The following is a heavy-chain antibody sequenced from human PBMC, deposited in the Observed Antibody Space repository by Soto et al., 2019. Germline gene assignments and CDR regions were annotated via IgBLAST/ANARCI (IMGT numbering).Heavy chain of an antibody. J-gene: IGHJ2*01. D-gene: IGHD3-10*01. CDR2: IRNKINSYAT. CDR1: GFTFSGSA. V-gene: IGHV3-73*01. CDR3: TTLRGVDGGIGGRYFDL. Sequence: GGSLRLSCAASGFTFSGSAMHWVRQASGKGLEWVGRIRNKINSYATVYAASVKGRFTISRDDSKNSAYLQMNSLKAEDTAIYYCTTLRGVDGGIGGRYFDLWGRGTLVTVSS.